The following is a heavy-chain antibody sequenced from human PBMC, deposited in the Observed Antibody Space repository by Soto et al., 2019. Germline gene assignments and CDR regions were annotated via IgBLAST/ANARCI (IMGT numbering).Heavy chain of an antibody. V-gene: IGHV1-18*01. D-gene: IGHD3-22*01. J-gene: IGHJ5*02. CDR3: ARNYYDSSGYYPRWFDP. CDR2: ISAYSGNT. CDR1: GYSFTSYG. Sequence: GASVKVSCKASGYSFTSYGISWVRRAPGQGLEWMGCISAYSGNTNYAQKLQGRVTMTTDTSTSTAYMELRSLRSDDTAVYYCARNYYDSSGYYPRWFDPWGQGTLVTVSS.